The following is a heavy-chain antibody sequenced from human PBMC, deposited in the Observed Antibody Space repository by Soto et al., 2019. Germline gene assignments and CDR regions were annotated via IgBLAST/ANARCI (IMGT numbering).Heavy chain of an antibody. CDR1: GDSINSGNYY. D-gene: IGHD2-21*01. CDR2: ISYSGST. Sequence: QVQLQESGPGLVKPSQTLSLTCTVSGDSINSGNYYWSWIRQSPGKGLEWIGYISYSGSTYYNPSLTSRVTISIDTSKNQFSLRLTSVPAADTAVYYCPRVVSWVDPWGQGTLVTVSS. J-gene: IGHJ5*02. CDR3: PRVVSWVDP. V-gene: IGHV4-30-4*01.